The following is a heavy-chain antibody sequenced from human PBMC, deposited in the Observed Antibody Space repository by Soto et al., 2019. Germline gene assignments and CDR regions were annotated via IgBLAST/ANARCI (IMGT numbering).Heavy chain of an antibody. CDR2: IYHSGSP. J-gene: IGHJ5*02. CDR1: GGSISSTNW. D-gene: IGHD2-21*01. Sequence: QVQLRESGPGLVKTSGTLSLTCAVSGGSISSTNWWTWVRQPPGKGLEWIGEIYHSGSPTYSPSFRGRATISVDNANNQFSLRLRSVTAAATAVYHCATLTPRIVVALLPIPTWGQGILVTVSS. V-gene: IGHV4-4*02. CDR3: ATLTPRIVVALLPIPT.